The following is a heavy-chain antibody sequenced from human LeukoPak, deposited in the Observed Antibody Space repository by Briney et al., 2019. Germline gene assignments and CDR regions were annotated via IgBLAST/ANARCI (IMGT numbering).Heavy chain of an antibody. CDR1: GFTFSSYG. CDR3: AKPGIAVAGLRYYFDY. Sequence: GGSLRLSCAASGFTFSSYGMHWVRQAPGKGLEWVAFIRYDGSNKYYADSVKGRFTISRDNSKNTLYLQMNSLRAEDTAVYYCAKPGIAVAGLRYYFDYWGQGTLVTVSS. V-gene: IGHV3-30*02. J-gene: IGHJ4*02. D-gene: IGHD6-19*01. CDR2: IRYDGSNK.